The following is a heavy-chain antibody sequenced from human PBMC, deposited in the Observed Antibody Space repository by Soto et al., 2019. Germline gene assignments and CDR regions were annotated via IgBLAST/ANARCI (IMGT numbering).Heavy chain of an antibody. J-gene: IGHJ5*02. CDR3: AASGTAWNNWFDP. CDR1: GGSISRYY. D-gene: IGHD6-25*01. CDR2: IYNTGST. Sequence: SETLSLTCTVSGGSISRYYWSWIRQPAGKALEWIGRIYNTGSTEYNPSLKSRVTMSMDTSKNQFFLNLRSVTAADTAVYYCAASGTAWNNWFDPWGQGILVTVSS. V-gene: IGHV4-4*07.